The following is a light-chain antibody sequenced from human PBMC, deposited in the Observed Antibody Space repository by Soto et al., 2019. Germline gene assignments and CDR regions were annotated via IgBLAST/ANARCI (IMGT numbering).Light chain of an antibody. CDR2: GAS. CDR3: QQYGSSPRT. V-gene: IGKV3-20*01. J-gene: IGKJ1*01. CDR1: QSVSSNS. Sequence: IVLTQSPGTLSLSPGERATLSCRASQSVSSNSLAWYQQKPGQAPRLLIYGASSRATGIPDRFSGSGSGTDFTLSINRLEPEDFAVYYCQQYGSSPRTFGQGTKVEIK.